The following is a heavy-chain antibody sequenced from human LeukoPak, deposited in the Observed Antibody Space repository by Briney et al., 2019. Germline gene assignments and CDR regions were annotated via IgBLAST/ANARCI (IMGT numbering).Heavy chain of an antibody. Sequence: SETLSLTCTVSSGSISSHYWSWIRQPPGKGLEWIGYIYYSGSTNYNPSLKSRVTISVDASKNQFSLKLSSVTAADTAVYYCASGLYDFWSGYRMGHYFDYWGQGTLVTVSS. J-gene: IGHJ4*02. D-gene: IGHD3-3*01. CDR1: SGSISSHY. CDR3: ASGLYDFWSGYRMGHYFDY. CDR2: IYYSGST. V-gene: IGHV4-59*11.